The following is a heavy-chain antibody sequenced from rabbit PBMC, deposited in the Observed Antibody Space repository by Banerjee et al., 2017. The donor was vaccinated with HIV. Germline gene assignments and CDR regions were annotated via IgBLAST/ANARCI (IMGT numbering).Heavy chain of an antibody. CDR1: GFSLSASDF. CDR2: IDAGSSGFT. V-gene: IGHV1S45*01. J-gene: IGHJ4*01. Sequence: EQLEESGGGLVKPEGSLTLTCTASGFSLSASDFIYWVRQAPGKGLEWIACIDAGSSGFTYFASWAKGRFTISKTSSTTVTLQMTSLTAADTATYFCARDFDFWGPGTLVTVS. CDR3: ARDFDF.